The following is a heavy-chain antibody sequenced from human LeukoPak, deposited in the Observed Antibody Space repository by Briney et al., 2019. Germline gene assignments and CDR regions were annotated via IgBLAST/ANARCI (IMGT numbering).Heavy chain of an antibody. D-gene: IGHD6-19*01. CDR1: GGSTSSSTYY. CDR2: ISYSGST. V-gene: IGHV4-39*01. J-gene: IGHJ4*02. CDR3: ARHTYSSGLGYFDY. Sequence: SETLSLTCTVSGGSTSSSTYYWGWIRQPPGKGLEWIGSISYSGSTYSNPSLKSRVTISVDKSKNQFSLKLSSVTAADTAVYYCARHTYSSGLGYFDYWGQGTLVTVSS.